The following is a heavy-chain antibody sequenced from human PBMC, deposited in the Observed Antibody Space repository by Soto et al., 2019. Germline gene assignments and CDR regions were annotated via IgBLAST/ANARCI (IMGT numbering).Heavy chain of an antibody. V-gene: IGHV4-59*02. CDR2: TSYTGNT. CDR3: ARVRRYSSSWYEFAYFDY. J-gene: IGHJ4*02. Sequence: NPSETLSLTCFVSGGSVTSHHWSWIRQFPGQGLQWIAYTSYTGNTNYNPSLQSRVTISVDTSKNQFSLKLSSVTAADTAVYYCARVRRYSSSWYEFAYFDYWGQGTLVTVSS. D-gene: IGHD6-13*01. CDR1: GGSVTSHH.